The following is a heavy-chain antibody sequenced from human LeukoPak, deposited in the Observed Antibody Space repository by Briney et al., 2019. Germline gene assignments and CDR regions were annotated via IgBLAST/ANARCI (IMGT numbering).Heavy chain of an antibody. J-gene: IGHJ6*02. CDR2: IYYSGST. Sequence: AETLSLTCTVSGGSISSYYWSWIRQPPGKGLEWIGYIYYSGSTNYNPSLKSRVTISLDTPKNQFSLKLSSVTAADAAVYYCARQFDYYYYGMDVWGQGTTVTVSS. V-gene: IGHV4-59*08. D-gene: IGHD3-16*01. CDR1: GGSISSYY. CDR3: ARQFDYYYYGMDV.